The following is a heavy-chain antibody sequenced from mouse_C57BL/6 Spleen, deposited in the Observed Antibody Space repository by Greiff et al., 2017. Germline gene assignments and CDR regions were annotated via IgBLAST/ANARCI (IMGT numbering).Heavy chain of an antibody. CDR2: INPSNGGT. V-gene: IGHV1-53*01. J-gene: IGHJ4*01. Sequence: QVQLQQSGTELVKPGASVKLSCKASGYPFTSYWMHWVKQRPGQGLEWIGNINPSNGGTNYNEKFKSKATLTVDKSSSTAYMPLSSLTSADSAVYYCSIYGNYSAMDYWGQGTSVTVSS. CDR3: SIYGNYSAMDY. D-gene: IGHD2-1*01. CDR1: GYPFTSYW.